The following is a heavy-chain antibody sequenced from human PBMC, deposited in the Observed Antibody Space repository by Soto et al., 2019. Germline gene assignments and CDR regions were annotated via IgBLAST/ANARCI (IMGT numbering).Heavy chain of an antibody. Sequence: ASVKVSCKASGYTFTSYAMHWVRQAPGQRLEWMGWINAGNGNTKYSQKFQGRVTITRDTSASTAYMELSSLRSEDTAVYYCARKGRVTVTTAYYYYMDVWGKVTTVTVSS. CDR3: ARKGRVTVTTAYYYYMDV. CDR2: INAGNGNT. CDR1: GYTFTSYA. D-gene: IGHD4-4*01. J-gene: IGHJ6*03. V-gene: IGHV1-3*01.